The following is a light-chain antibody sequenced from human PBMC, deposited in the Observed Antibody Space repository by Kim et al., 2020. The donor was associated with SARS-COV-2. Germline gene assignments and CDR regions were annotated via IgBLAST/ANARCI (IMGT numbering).Light chain of an antibody. CDR1: SSDVGGYNY. J-gene: IGLJ2*01. CDR3: TSYTVIGAGI. CDR2: DLI. V-gene: IGLV2-14*03. Sequence: QSALTQPASVSGSPGQSITISCTGTSSDVGGYNYVSWYQQLPGKVPKLMIYDLIERPSGVSNRFSGSKSGNTAYLTISGLQAEDEADYYCTSYTVIGAGIFGGGTQLTVL.